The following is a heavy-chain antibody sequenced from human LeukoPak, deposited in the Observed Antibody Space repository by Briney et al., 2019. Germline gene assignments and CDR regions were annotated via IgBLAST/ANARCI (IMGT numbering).Heavy chain of an antibody. CDR2: ISGSNT. CDR1: GFTFSSYA. D-gene: IGHD2-8*01. Sequence: GGSLRLSCITSGFTFSSYAMNWVRQAPGKGLEWVSGISGSNTYYADSVKGRFTISRDSSKNTMYLHMNNLRAEDTAVYYCSKDDCVNGICYFDKWGQGTLVTVSS. J-gene: IGHJ4*02. V-gene: IGHV3-23*01. CDR3: SKDDCVNGICYFDK.